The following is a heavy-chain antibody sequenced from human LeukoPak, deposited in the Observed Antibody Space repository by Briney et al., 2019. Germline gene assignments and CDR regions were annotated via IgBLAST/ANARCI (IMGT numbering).Heavy chain of an antibody. D-gene: IGHD1-26*01. CDR2: IYYIRNT. CDR1: GGSVSSGGYY. V-gene: IGHV4-61*08. J-gene: IGHJ4*02. Sequence: SETLSLTCTVSGGSVSSGGYYWSWIRQPPGGGLEWIGDIYYIRNTNYNPSLKSRVTMSLDPSKNQFSLKLNSVTAADTAVYYCARTQSQSGSYRYYFAYWGQGTLSPSP. CDR3: ARTQSQSGSYRYYFAY.